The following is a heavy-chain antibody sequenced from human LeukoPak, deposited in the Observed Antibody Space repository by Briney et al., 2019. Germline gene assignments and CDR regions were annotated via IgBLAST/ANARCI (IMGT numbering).Heavy chain of an antibody. Sequence: PQASVKVSCKASGYTFTSYDINWVRQATGQGLEWMGWMNPNSGNTGYAQKFQGRVTMTRNTSISTAYMELSSLRSEDTAVYYCARGTHPSSGSSRGNWFDPWGQGTLVTVSS. CDR3: ARGTHPSSGSSRGNWFDP. CDR2: MNPNSGNT. J-gene: IGHJ5*02. CDR1: GYTFTSYD. D-gene: IGHD3-10*01. V-gene: IGHV1-8*01.